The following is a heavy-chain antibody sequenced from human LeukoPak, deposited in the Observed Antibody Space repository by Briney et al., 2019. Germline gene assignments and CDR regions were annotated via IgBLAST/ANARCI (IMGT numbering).Heavy chain of an antibody. CDR2: LAQDGGEI. D-gene: IGHD1-26*01. CDR1: GFTFSSYW. CDR3: VRDIVGSTGTGY. V-gene: IGHV3-7*01. J-gene: IGHJ4*02. Sequence: GGSLRLSCAASGFTFSSYWMSWVRQPPGKGLEWVANLAQDGGEIYYVGSVKGRFTISRDNAKSSLYLQMNSLRAEDTAVYYCVRDIVGSTGTGYWGQGTLVTVSS.